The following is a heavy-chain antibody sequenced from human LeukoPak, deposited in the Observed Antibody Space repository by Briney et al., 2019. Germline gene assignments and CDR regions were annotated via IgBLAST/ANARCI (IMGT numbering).Heavy chain of an antibody. J-gene: IGHJ4*02. D-gene: IGHD4-23*01. V-gene: IGHV4-39*01. Sequence: SETLSLTCTVSGGSISSSSYYWGWIRQPPGKGLEWIGSIYYSGSTYYNPSLKSRVTISVDTSKNQFSLKLSSVTAADTAVYYCARRLRWRSPFDYWGQGTLVTVSS. CDR3: ARRLRWRSPFDY. CDR1: GGSISSSSYY. CDR2: IYYSGST.